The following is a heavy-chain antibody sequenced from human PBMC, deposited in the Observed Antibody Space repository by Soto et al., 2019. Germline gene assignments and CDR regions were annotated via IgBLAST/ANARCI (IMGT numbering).Heavy chain of an antibody. CDR2: TYYRSKWYN. CDR1: GDSVSSNSAA. J-gene: IGHJ5*02. Sequence: SQTLSLTCAISGDSVSSNSAAWNWIRQSPSRGLEWLGRTYYRSKWYNDYAESVKSRITINPDTSKNQFSLQLNSVTPEDTAVYFCARTLSSSAENWFDPWGQGTLVTVSA. V-gene: IGHV6-1*01. CDR3: ARTLSSSAENWFDP. D-gene: IGHD6-6*01.